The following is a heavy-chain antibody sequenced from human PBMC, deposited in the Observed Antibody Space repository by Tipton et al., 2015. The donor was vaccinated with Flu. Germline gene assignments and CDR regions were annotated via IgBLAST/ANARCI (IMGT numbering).Heavy chain of an antibody. Sequence: TLSLTCTVSGGSISSYYWSWIRQPPGKGLEWIGHIYYSGSTNYNPSLKSRVTISVDTSKNQFSLKLSSVTAADTAVYYCARGYYYYYGMDVWAQGTTVTVSS. J-gene: IGHJ6*02. V-gene: IGHV4-59*01. CDR3: ARGYYYYYGMDV. CDR1: GGSISSYY. CDR2: IYYSGST.